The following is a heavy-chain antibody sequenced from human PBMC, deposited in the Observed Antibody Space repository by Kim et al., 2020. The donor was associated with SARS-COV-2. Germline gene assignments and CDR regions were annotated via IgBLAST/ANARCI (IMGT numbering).Heavy chain of an antibody. CDR1: GFTFSSYA. D-gene: IGHD1-26*01. CDR2: ISYDGSNK. Sequence: GGSLRLSCAASGFTFSSYAMHWVRQAPGKGLEWVAVISYDGSNKYYPDSLKGRFPIPKENSKTTLYRQRNTLKAENTACISCARVRGVGAANWFDPWGQG. V-gene: IGHV3-30*04. CDR3: ARVRGVGAANWFDP. J-gene: IGHJ5*02.